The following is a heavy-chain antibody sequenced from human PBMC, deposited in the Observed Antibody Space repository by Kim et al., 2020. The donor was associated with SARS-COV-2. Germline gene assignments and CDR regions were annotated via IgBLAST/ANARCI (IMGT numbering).Heavy chain of an antibody. V-gene: IGHV3-21*01. J-gene: IGHJ5*02. D-gene: IGHD2-15*01. Sequence: GGSLRLSCAASGFTFSSYSMNWVRQAPGKGLEWVSSISSSSSYIYYADSVKGRFTIPRDNAKNSLYLQMNSVRAEDTAVYYCARLGIVVVVDANREENWFDPWGQGTLVTVTS. CDR2: ISSSSSYI. CDR3: ARLGIVVVVDANREENWFDP. CDR1: GFTFSSYS.